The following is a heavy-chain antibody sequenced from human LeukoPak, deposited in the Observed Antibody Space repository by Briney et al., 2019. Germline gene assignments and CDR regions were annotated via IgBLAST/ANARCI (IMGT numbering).Heavy chain of an antibody. D-gene: IGHD2-2*03. CDR2: INPNSGDT. Sequence: ASVKVSCKAPGYTFTGYYMHWLRQAPGQGLEWMGWINPNSGDTNYTQKFQGRVTMTRDTSISTAYMELSRLRSDDTAVYYCAKPRFGYCSSTNCYSWFDPWGQGTLVTVSS. V-gene: IGHV1-2*02. J-gene: IGHJ5*02. CDR3: AKPRFGYCSSTNCYSWFDP. CDR1: GYTFTGYY.